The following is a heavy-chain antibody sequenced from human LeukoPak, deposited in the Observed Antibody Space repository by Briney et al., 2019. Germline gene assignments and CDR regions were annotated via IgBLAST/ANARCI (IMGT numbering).Heavy chain of an antibody. D-gene: IGHD3-10*01. CDR3: GGGGGMVRGVNLGY. CDR2: ISSSSSYI. V-gene: IGHV3-21*04. Sequence: GGSLRLSCAASGFTFSSYSMNWVRQAPGKGLEWVSSISSSSSYIYYADSVKGRFTISRDNAKNSLYLQMNSLRSEDTAVYYWGGGGGMVRGVNLGYWGQGTLVTVSS. CDR1: GFTFSSYS. J-gene: IGHJ4*02.